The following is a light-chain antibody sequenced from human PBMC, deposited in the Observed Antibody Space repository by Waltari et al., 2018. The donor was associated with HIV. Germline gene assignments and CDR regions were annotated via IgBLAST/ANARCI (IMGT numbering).Light chain of an antibody. Sequence: QSALTQPASVSGSPGQSLTISCPGTSRDVGRYNLVSWYQHHPGKAPKLMIYEVSKRPSGVSNRFSGSKSGNTASLTISGLQAEDEAYYYCCSYAGSSTLVFGGGTKLTVL. J-gene: IGLJ2*01. CDR2: EVS. V-gene: IGLV2-23*02. CDR3: CSYAGSSTLV. CDR1: SRDVGRYNL.